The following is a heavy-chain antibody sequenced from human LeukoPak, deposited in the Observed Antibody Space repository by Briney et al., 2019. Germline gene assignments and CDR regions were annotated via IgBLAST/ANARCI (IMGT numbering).Heavy chain of an antibody. J-gene: IGHJ6*03. Sequence: PSETLSLTCAVHGGSFNGCYWSWIRQPPGKGLEGIREINHSGSTNYNPSLKSRVTISVDTSKNQYSLKLSSVTAADTAVYYCARGLESPYYYSMYVWGKGTGVTVS. V-gene: IGHV4-34*01. CDR3: ARGLESPYYYSMYV. CDR2: INHSGST. CDR1: GGSFNGCY. D-gene: IGHD1-1*01.